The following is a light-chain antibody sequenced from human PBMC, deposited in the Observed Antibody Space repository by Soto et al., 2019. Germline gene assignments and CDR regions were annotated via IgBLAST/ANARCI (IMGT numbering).Light chain of an antibody. CDR1: QSISTTY. J-gene: IGKJ5*01. Sequence: EIVLTQSPGTLSLSPGERATLSCWASQSISTTYLGWYQQKPGQAPRVLIYGVSSRAAGIPDRFSGSGSGTHFSLTISSLQSEDFAIYYCQQYNNWPPITFGQGTRLEIK. CDR3: QQYNNWPPIT. V-gene: IGKV3-20*01. CDR2: GVS.